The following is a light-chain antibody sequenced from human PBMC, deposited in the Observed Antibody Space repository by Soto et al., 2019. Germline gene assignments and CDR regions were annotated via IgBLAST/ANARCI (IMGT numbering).Light chain of an antibody. CDR1: QSVSSH. J-gene: IGKJ5*01. CDR3: QQYGSSVT. V-gene: IGKV3-20*01. CDR2: GAS. Sequence: EIVMTQSPATLSVSPVERATLSCRASQSVSSHLAWYQQKPGQAPRLLIYGASSRATGIPDRFSGSGSGTDFPLTISRLEPEDFAVYYCQQYGSSVTFGKGTRLAI.